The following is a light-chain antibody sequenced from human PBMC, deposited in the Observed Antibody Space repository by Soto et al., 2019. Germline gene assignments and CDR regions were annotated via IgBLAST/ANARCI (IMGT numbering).Light chain of an antibody. CDR2: KAS. Sequence: DIQMTQSPSTLSASVGDRVTITCRASQSISSWLAWYQQKPGKAPKVLIYKASSLETGVPSRFSGSGSGTEFPLTISSLQPDDFATYSCQQYNSFSGYTFGQGTKLEIK. V-gene: IGKV1-5*03. CDR3: QQYNSFSGYT. CDR1: QSISSW. J-gene: IGKJ2*01.